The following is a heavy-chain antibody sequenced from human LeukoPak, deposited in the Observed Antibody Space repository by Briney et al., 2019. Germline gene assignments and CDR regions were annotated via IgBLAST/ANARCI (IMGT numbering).Heavy chain of an antibody. Sequence: PSETLSLTCTVSGGSISSGGYYWSWIRQHPGKGLEWIGYIYYSGSTYYNPSLKSRVTISVDTSKNQFSLKLSSVTAADTAVYYCARERPTNTLIQLWLRTIDYWGQGTLVTVSS. D-gene: IGHD5-18*01. CDR1: GGSISSGGYY. J-gene: IGHJ4*02. CDR2: IYYSGST. CDR3: ARERPTNTLIQLWLRTIDY. V-gene: IGHV4-31*03.